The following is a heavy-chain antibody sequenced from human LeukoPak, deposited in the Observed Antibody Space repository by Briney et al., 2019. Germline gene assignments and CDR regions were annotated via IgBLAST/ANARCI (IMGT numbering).Heavy chain of an antibody. V-gene: IGHV4-31*03. Sequence: SETLSLTCTVSGGSISSGGYYWSWIRQHPGKGLEWIGYIYYSGSTYYNPSLKSRVTISVDTSKNQFSLKLSSVTAADTAVYYCAREGLYSSSSSRYYYYGMDAWGQGTTVTVSS. D-gene: IGHD6-6*01. CDR2: IYYSGST. J-gene: IGHJ6*02. CDR3: AREGLYSSSSSRYYYYGMDA. CDR1: GGSISSGGYY.